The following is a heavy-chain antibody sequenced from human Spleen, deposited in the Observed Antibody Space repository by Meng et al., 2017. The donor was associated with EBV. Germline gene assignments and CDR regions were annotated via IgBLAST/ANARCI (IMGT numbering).Heavy chain of an antibody. CDR2: INTGTGNT. CDR3: ATDLRGYCSRTTCYMGTFDY. CDR1: GYTFTDYA. D-gene: IGHD2-2*02. Sequence: QSYLVQTWAEVKKPGASVKVSCKASGYTFTDYAIHWVRQAPGHRLEWMGWINTGTGNTRYPRKFQGRLTITRDTSATTAYMELSTLKSEDTAVYYCATDLRGYCSRTTCYMGTFDYWGQGTLVTVSS. J-gene: IGHJ4*02. V-gene: IGHV1-3*04.